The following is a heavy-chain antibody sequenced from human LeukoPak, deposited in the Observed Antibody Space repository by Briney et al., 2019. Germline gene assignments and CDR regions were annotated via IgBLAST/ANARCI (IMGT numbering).Heavy chain of an antibody. CDR2: IIPIFGTA. D-gene: IGHD4-17*01. CDR3: ARAGSHSGTVTRYYYYYGMDV. CDR1: GGTFSSYA. J-gene: IGHJ6*02. V-gene: IGHV1-69*13. Sequence: GASVKVSCKASGGTFSSYAISWVRQAPGQGLEWMGGIIPIFGTANYAQKFQGRVTITADESTSTAYMELSSLRSDDTAVYYCARAGSHSGTVTRYYYYYGMDVWGQGTTVTVSS.